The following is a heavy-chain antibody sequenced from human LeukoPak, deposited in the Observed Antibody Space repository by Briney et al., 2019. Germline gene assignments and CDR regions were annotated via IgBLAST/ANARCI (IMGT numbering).Heavy chain of an antibody. V-gene: IGHV1-2*02. CDR1: EYTFTDYY. CDR2: INPNSGGT. J-gene: IGHJ4*02. D-gene: IGHD6-13*01. Sequence: ASVKVSCKTSEYTFTDYYIHWVRQAPGQGLEWMGWINPNSGGTNYAQKFQGRVTMTRDTSISTAYMELSRLRSDDTAVYYCARGGDSSSWFTSPDYWGQGTLVTVSS. CDR3: ARGGDSSSWFTSPDY.